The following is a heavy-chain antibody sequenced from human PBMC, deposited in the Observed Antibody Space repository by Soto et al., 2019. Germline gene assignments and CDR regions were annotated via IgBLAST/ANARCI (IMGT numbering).Heavy chain of an antibody. CDR2: INSDGRTA. Sequence: EQLVESGGGLVQPVGSLRLSCAASGFSISSYWMNWVRQVPGKGLVWVARINSDGRTATYADSVKGRFTISRDNAKNTLFLQMNSLRAEDTALYYCARVTAMATFLFYGLDVWGQGTTVTVSS. J-gene: IGHJ6*02. V-gene: IGHV3-74*03. D-gene: IGHD5-18*01. CDR1: GFSISSYW. CDR3: ARVTAMATFLFYGLDV.